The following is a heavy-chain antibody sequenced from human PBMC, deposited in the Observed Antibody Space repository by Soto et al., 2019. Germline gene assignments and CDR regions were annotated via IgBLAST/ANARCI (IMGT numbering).Heavy chain of an antibody. V-gene: IGHV4-34*01. J-gene: IGHJ5*02. CDR2: INHTGGT. CDR3: ATRITVFGLLIPPFDP. CDR1: GGSVNGYY. D-gene: IGHD3-3*01. Sequence: SETLSLTCAVYGGSVNGYYWNWIRQPPGKGLEWIGEINHTGGTLYNPSLKSRVTMSVDTSKNQFSLRLSSVTAADTAIYYCATRITVFGLLIPPFDPWGQGTQVTVSS.